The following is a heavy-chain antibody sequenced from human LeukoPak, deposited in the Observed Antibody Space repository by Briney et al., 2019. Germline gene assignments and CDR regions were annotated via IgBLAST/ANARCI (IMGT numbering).Heavy chain of an antibody. CDR2: ISGSGGST. CDR3: AKTAYYYDSSGFYRLGYFDY. V-gene: IGHV3-23*01. CDR1: GFTFSNYA. J-gene: IGHJ4*02. D-gene: IGHD3-22*01. Sequence: GGSLRLSCAASGFTFSNYAMSWVRQAPGKGLEWVSAISGSGGSTYYADSVKGRLTISRDNSKNTLNLQMNSLRAEDTAVYYCAKTAYYYDSSGFYRLGYFDYWGQGTLVTVSP.